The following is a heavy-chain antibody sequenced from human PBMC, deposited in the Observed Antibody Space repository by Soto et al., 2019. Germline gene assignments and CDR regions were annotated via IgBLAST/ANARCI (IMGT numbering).Heavy chain of an antibody. CDR2: INPNSGGT. V-gene: IGHV1-2*02. D-gene: IGHD6-13*01. Sequence: VSVQVSCTASGYTFTGYYMHWVRQAPGQGLEWMGWINPNSGGTNYAQKFQGRVTMTRDTSISTAYMELSRLRSDNTAVYYCAREIPGAAAANWFDPWGQGTLVTVSS. J-gene: IGHJ5*02. CDR3: AREIPGAAAANWFDP. CDR1: GYTFTGYY.